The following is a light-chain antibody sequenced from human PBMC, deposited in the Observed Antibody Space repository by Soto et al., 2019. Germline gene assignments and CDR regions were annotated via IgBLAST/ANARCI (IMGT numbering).Light chain of an antibody. V-gene: IGKV3-20*01. CDR2: AAS. Sequence: EIALTQSPGTLSLSPGERATLSCRASQSVTANYLAWYQQKPGQAPRLLIYAASIGATGIPDRFSGRGSGTDFTLTISRLEPEDFAVYYCLQYGIPLWTFGQGTKVEIK. CDR1: QSVTANY. CDR3: LQYGIPLWT. J-gene: IGKJ1*01.